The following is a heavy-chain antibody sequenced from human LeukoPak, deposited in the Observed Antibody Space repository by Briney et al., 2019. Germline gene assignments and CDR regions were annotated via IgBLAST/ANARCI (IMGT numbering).Heavy chain of an antibody. Sequence: ASVKVSCKASGYTFTSYYMHWVRQAPGQGLEWMGIINTSGGSTTYAQKFQGRVSMTRDTSTSTVYLEVSSLRSEDTAVYYCARGTWLLGSDYWGQGTLVTVSS. D-gene: IGHD6-19*01. J-gene: IGHJ4*02. CDR2: INTSGGST. CDR3: ARGTWLLGSDY. V-gene: IGHV1-46*01. CDR1: GYTFTSYY.